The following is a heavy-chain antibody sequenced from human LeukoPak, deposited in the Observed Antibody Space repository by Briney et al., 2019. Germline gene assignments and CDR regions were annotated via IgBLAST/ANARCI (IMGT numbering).Heavy chain of an antibody. CDR1: GFTFSRYW. Sequence: SGGSLRLSCAASGFTFSRYWMHWVRQAPGKGLEWVAVISYDGSNKYYADSVKGRFTISRDNSKNTLYLQMNSLRAEDTAVYYCARGPYCSGGSCAPVDWYFDLWGRGTLVTVSS. J-gene: IGHJ2*01. CDR2: ISYDGSNK. CDR3: ARGPYCSGGSCAPVDWYFDL. V-gene: IGHV3-30-3*01. D-gene: IGHD2-15*01.